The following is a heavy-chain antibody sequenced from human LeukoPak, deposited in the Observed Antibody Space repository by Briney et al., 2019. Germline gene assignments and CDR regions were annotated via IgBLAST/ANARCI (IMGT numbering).Heavy chain of an antibody. Sequence: GRSLRLSCTASGSTFGDYAMSWFRQAPGKGLEWVGFIRSKAYGGTTEYAASVKGRFTISRDDSKSIAYLQMNSLKTEDTAVYYCTADIVVVVAASFDYWGQGTLVTVSS. D-gene: IGHD2-15*01. J-gene: IGHJ4*02. CDR3: TADIVVVVAASFDY. CDR2: IRSKAYGGTT. V-gene: IGHV3-49*03. CDR1: GSTFGDYA.